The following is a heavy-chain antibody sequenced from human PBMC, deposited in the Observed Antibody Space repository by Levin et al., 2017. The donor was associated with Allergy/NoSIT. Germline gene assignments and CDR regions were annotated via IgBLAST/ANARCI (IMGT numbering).Heavy chain of an antibody. CDR2: IGTAGDT. CDR3: ARGDYVWGSYRDLHAFDI. J-gene: IGHJ3*02. Sequence: GESLKISCAASGFTFSSYDMHWVRQATGKGLEWVSAIGTAGDTYYPGSVKGRFTISRENAKNSLYLQMNSLRAGDTAVYYCARGDYVWGSYRDLHAFDIWGQGTMVTVSS. CDR1: GFTFSSYD. D-gene: IGHD3-16*02. V-gene: IGHV3-13*01.